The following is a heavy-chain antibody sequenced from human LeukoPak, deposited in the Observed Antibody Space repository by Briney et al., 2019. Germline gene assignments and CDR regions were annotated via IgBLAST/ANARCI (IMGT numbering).Heavy chain of an antibody. CDR1: GFTVSSNF. V-gene: IGHV3-66*01. CDR2: IYSGGNT. J-gene: IGHJ3*02. CDR3: ARDRLPPLGAFDI. Sequence: GGSLRLSCAASGFTVSSNFMSWVRQAPGEGLEWGSVIYSGGNTYYADYVKGRFTISRDNSKNTLYLQMNNLRAEDTAVYHCARDRLPPLGAFDIWGQGTMVTVSS. D-gene: IGHD3-16*01.